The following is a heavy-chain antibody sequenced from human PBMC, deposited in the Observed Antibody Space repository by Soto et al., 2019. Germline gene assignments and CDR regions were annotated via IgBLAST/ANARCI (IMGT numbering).Heavy chain of an antibody. CDR3: AKDELWFGELSYYMDV. Sequence: GGSLRLSCAASGFTFSSYAMSWVRQAPGKGLEWVSAISGSGGSTYYADSVKGRFTISRDNSKNTLYLQMNSLRAEDTAVYYCAKDELWFGELSYYMDVWGKGTTVTVSS. J-gene: IGHJ6*03. D-gene: IGHD3-10*01. CDR1: GFTFSSYA. V-gene: IGHV3-23*01. CDR2: ISGSGGST.